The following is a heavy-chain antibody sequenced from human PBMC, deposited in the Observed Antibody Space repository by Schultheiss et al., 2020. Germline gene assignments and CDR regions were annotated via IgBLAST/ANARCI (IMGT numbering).Heavy chain of an antibody. CDR2: IRTSDGRT. CDR3: AKDAHRWYELLLH. V-gene: IGHV3-23*01. D-gene: IGHD3-10*01. CDR1: GFTFSTYS. Sequence: GGSLRLSCAASGFTFSTYSMTWVRQAPGKGLEWVSAIRTSDGRTFYADSVKGRFTISKDNSKNTLYLQMNSLRAEDTAVYYCAKDAHRWYELLLHWGQGTLVTVSS. J-gene: IGHJ4*02.